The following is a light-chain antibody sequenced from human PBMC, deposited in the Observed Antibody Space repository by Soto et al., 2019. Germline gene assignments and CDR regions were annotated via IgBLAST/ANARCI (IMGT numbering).Light chain of an antibody. CDR2: GAS. CDR1: QSVSSN. CDR3: QENNTWLP. V-gene: IGKV3D-15*01. Sequence: EIVMTQSPATLSVSPGERATLSCRASQSVSSNLAWYQQKPGQAPRLLIYGASIRATGIPARFSGSGSGTEFTLTISSLQSEDFEVSSSQENNTWLPFGGRTNVDIK. J-gene: IGKJ4*01.